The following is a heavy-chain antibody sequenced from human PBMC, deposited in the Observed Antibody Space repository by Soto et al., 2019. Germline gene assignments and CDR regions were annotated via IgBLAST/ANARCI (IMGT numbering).Heavy chain of an antibody. D-gene: IGHD6-19*01. J-gene: IGHJ4*02. CDR1: GGSISSYY. V-gene: IGHV4-59*08. CDR3: ARHAVAGVFDY. Sequence: PSETLSLTCTVSGGSISSYYWSWIRQPPGKGLEWIGYIYYSGSTNYNPSLKSRVTISVDTSKNQFSLKLSSVTAADTAVYYCARHAVAGVFDYWGQGTLVTVSS. CDR2: IYYSGST.